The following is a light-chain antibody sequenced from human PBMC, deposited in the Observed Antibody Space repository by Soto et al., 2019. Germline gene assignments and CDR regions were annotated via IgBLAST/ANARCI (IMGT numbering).Light chain of an antibody. Sequence: EIVLTQFPGTLSLSPGERATLSCRASQSVSSSYLAWYQQKPGQAPRLVIYVASSRATGIPDRFSGSWSGTDFTLTISRLEPEDCAVYYCQSYCSSPALTLGGGTKVAIK. J-gene: IGKJ4*01. CDR2: VAS. CDR1: QSVSSSY. CDR3: QSYCSSPALT. V-gene: IGKV3-20*01.